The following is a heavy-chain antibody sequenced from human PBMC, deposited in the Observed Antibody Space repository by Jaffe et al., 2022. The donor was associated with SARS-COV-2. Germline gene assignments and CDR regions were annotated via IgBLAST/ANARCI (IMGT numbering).Heavy chain of an antibody. Sequence: EVQLVESGGGLVQPGRSLRLSCAASGFTFDDYAMHWVRQAPGKGLEWVSGISWNSGSIGYADSVKGRFTISRDNAKNSLYLQMNSLRAEDTALYYCARFMDNFDYWGQGTLVTVSS. J-gene: IGHJ4*02. CDR3: ARFMDNFDY. D-gene: IGHD2-2*03. CDR2: ISWNSGSI. V-gene: IGHV3-9*01. CDR1: GFTFDDYA.